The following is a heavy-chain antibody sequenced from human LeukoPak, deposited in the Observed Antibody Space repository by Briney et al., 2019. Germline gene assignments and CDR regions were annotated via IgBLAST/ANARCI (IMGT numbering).Heavy chain of an antibody. Sequence: ASVKVSCKASGGTFSSYAISWVRQAPGQGLEWMGGIIPIFGTANYAQKFQGRVTITADKSTSTAYMELSSLRSEDTAVYYCATTDCSSTSCYANFYAFDIWGQGTMVTVSS. J-gene: IGHJ3*02. CDR3: ATTDCSSTSCYANFYAFDI. CDR1: GGTFSSYA. V-gene: IGHV1-69*06. CDR2: IIPIFGTA. D-gene: IGHD2-2*01.